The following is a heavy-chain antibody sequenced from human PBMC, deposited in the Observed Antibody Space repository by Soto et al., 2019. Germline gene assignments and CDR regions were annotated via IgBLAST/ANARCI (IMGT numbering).Heavy chain of an antibody. V-gene: IGHV3-53*01. J-gene: IGHJ6*02. CDR3: ARDLAELPEDYDYYGMDV. D-gene: IGHD2-15*01. CDR1: GFSLSRNY. Sequence: HPGGSLRLSCAASGFSLSRNYMSWVRQAPGRGLEWVSSIYSDGTTYSTDSVRGRFTISRDNSKNTLYLQMNSVRVDDTAVYYCARDLAELPEDYDYYGMDVWGQGTTVTVSS. CDR2: IYSDGTT.